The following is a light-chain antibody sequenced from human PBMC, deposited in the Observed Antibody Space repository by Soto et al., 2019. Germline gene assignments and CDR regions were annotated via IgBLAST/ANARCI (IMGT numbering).Light chain of an antibody. V-gene: IGKV3-11*01. CDR3: HQRSDWPST. Sequence: EIVLTQSPATLSLSPGDRATLSCRASQSVRSYLAWYQQKPGQAPRLLIYDASNMATGIPARFSGSGSGTDFTLTITSLEPEDFAVYYCHQRSDWPSTFGGGTKVEIK. CDR1: QSVRSY. J-gene: IGKJ4*02. CDR2: DAS.